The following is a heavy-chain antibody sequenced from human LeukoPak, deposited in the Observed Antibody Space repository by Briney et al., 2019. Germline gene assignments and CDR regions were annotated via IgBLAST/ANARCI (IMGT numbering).Heavy chain of an antibody. Sequence: GAPLSLSCAASGFTFSTYWMHWVRQAPGKGLVWVSRIKSDGSTNYADSVKGRFTISRDNAKNTLSLQMNSLRPEDTGVYYCARAPSEIGGYYPEYFRHWGQGTLVTVSS. CDR3: ARAPSEIGGYYPEYFRH. J-gene: IGHJ1*01. D-gene: IGHD3-3*01. CDR1: GFTFSTYW. CDR2: IKSDGST. V-gene: IGHV3-74*01.